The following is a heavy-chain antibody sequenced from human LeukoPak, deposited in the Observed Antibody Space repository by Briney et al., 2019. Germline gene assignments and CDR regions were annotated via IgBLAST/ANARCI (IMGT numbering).Heavy chain of an antibody. D-gene: IGHD3-10*01. J-gene: IGHJ4*02. Sequence: GGSLRLSCAASGFTFSSYWMSWVRQAPGKGLEWVANIKHDGSVQYCVDSVKGRFTISRDNAKNSLYLQMNSLRAEDTAVYYCTGNYYGSGSYADFDYWGQGTLVTVSS. CDR1: GFTFSSYW. V-gene: IGHV3-7*03. CDR2: IKHDGSVQ. CDR3: TGNYYGSGSYADFDY.